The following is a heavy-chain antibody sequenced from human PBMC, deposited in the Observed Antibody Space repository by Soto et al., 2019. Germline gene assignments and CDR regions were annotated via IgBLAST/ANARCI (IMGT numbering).Heavy chain of an antibody. Sequence: QVQLVQSGAEVKKPGASVKVSCKASGYTFTSYGISWVRQAPGQGLEWMGWISAYNGNTNYAQKLQGRVTMTTDTSPSTAYVELRSLRSDDTAVYYCARDGGVVVAAGDAFDIWGQGTMVTVSS. CDR1: GYTFTSYG. V-gene: IGHV1-18*04. CDR2: ISAYNGNT. CDR3: ARDGGVVVAAGDAFDI. D-gene: IGHD3-16*01. J-gene: IGHJ3*02.